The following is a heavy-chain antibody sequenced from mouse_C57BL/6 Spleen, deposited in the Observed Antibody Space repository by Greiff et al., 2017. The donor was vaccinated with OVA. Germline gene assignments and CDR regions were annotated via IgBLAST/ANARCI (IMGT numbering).Heavy chain of an antibody. J-gene: IGHJ3*01. Sequence: VQLKESGGGLVKPGGSLKLSCAASGFTFSSYAMSWVRQTPEKRLEWVATISDGGSYTYYPDNVKGRFTISRDNAKNNLYLQMSHLKSEDTAMYYCARDEDYGFAYWGQGTLVTVSA. CDR2: ISDGGSYT. CDR3: ARDEDYGFAY. D-gene: IGHD2-4*01. CDR1: GFTFSSYA. V-gene: IGHV5-4*01.